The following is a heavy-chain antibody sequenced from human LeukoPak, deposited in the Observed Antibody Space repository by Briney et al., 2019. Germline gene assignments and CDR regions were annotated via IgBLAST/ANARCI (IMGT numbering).Heavy chain of an antibody. J-gene: IGHJ6*02. V-gene: IGHV4-31*03. CDR2: IYYSGST. CDR1: GGSISSGGYY. CDR3: ARLKDRGYSYGMQNYYCGMDV. D-gene: IGHD5-18*01. Sequence: SETLSLTCTVSGGSISSGGYYWSWIRQHPGKGLEWIGYIYYSGSTYYNPSLKSRVTISVDTSKNQFSLKLSSVTAADTAVYYCARLKDRGYSYGMQNYYCGMDVWGQGTTVTVSS.